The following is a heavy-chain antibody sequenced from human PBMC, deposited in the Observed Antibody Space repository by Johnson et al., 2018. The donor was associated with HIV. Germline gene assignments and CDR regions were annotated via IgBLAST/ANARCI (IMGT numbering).Heavy chain of an antibody. CDR1: GFTFSSYG. V-gene: IGHV3-30*02. D-gene: IGHD3-16*02. CDR2: IRYDGSNK. CDR3: ARGGLGYQNIHDPFDV. Sequence: QVQLVESGGGVVQPGGSLRLSCAASGFTFSSYGMHWVRQAPGKGLEWVTFIRYDGSNKYYADSVKGRFTISRDNAKNSLYLQMNSLSAEDTALYYCARGGLGYQNIHDPFDVWGQGTMVTVSS. J-gene: IGHJ3*01.